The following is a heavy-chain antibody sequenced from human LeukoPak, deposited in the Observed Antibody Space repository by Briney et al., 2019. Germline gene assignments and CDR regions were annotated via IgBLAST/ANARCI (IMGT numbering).Heavy chain of an antibody. CDR1: GGTFSSYA. J-gene: IGHJ4*02. D-gene: IGHD6-19*01. V-gene: IGHV1-69*04. CDR2: IIPILGIA. CDR3: ARDRGSIAVAGPVDY. Sequence: ASVKVSCKASGGTFSSYAISWVRQAPGQGLEWMGRIIPILGIANYAQKFQGRVTITADKSTSTAYMELSSLRSEDTAVYYRARDRGSIAVAGPVDYWGQGTLVTVFS.